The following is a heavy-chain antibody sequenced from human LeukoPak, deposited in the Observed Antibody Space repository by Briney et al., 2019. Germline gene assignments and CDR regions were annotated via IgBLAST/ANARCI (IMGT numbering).Heavy chain of an antibody. D-gene: IGHD3-22*01. CDR3: ARGPRYCYDSSGYY. V-gene: IGHV4-34*01. Sequence: SETLSLTCAVYGGSFSGYYWSWIRQPPGKGLEWIGEINHSGSTNYNPSLKSRVTISVDTSKNQFSLKLSSVTAADTAVYYCARGPRYCYDSSGYYWGQGTLVTVSS. CDR2: INHSGST. J-gene: IGHJ4*02. CDR1: GGSFSGYY.